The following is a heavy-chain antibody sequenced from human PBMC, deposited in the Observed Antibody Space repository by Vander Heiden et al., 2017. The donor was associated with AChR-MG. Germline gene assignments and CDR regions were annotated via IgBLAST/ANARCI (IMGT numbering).Heavy chain of an antibody. CDR2: INYSGST. V-gene: IGHV4-39*01. J-gene: IGHJ3*02. Sequence: QLQLQESGPGLVKPSETLSLTCPVSGGSISRSSSYLGWLRQPPGKGLGWSGSINYSGSTYYNPSLKSRVTISVDTSKNQFSLKLSSVTAADTAVYYCARQGTVVVPAAIVGGDDAFDIWGQGTMVTVSS. D-gene: IGHD2-2*02. CDR3: ARQGTVVVPAAIVGGDDAFDI. CDR1: GGSISRSSSY.